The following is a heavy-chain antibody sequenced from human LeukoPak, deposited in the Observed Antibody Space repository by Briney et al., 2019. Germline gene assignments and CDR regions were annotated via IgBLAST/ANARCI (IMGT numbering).Heavy chain of an antibody. CDR1: GASVTDFY. CDR2: IHHSGNS. J-gene: IGHJ5*02. Sequence: SETLSLTCTVSGASVTDFYWSWIRQSPGKGLEWISYIHHSGNSDYNPSLRSRVTTSLDTSRNQFSLNLISVTAADTAVYYCTRGHWGLQSWSQGTLVTVSS. D-gene: IGHD7-27*01. CDR3: TRGHWGLQS. V-gene: IGHV4-59*02.